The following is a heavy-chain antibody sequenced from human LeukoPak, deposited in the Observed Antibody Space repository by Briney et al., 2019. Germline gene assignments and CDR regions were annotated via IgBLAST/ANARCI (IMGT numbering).Heavy chain of an antibody. CDR2: ISSSGSTI. V-gene: IGHV3-48*04. Sequence: GGSLRLSCAASGFTFSSYSMNWVRQAPGKGLEWVSYISSSGSTIYYADSVKGRFTISGDNAKNSLYLQMNSLRAEDTAVYYCARDWSSGWYRVIDYYYMDVWGKGTTVTISS. J-gene: IGHJ6*03. CDR3: ARDWSSGWYRVIDYYYMDV. CDR1: GFTFSSYS. D-gene: IGHD6-13*01.